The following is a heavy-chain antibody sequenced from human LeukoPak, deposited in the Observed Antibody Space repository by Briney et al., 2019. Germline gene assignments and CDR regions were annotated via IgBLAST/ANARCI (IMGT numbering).Heavy chain of an antibody. CDR1: GFTFSSYA. Sequence: GGSLRLSCAASGFTFSSYAMSWVRQAPGKGLEWVSAISGSGGSTYYADSVKGRFTISSDNSKNTLYLQMNSLRAEDTAVYYCAKLFIAWDIVVVPAAEPVFDYWGQGTLVTVSS. CDR3: AKLFIAWDIVVVPAAEPVFDY. J-gene: IGHJ4*02. V-gene: IGHV3-23*01. CDR2: ISGSGGST. D-gene: IGHD2-2*01.